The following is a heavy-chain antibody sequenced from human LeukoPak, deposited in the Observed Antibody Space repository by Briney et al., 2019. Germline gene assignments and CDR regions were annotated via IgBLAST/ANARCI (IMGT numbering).Heavy chain of an antibody. V-gene: IGHV1-24*01. CDR3: ARARSGAAGLDY. CDR1: GYTLSELS. J-gene: IGHJ4*02. Sequence: ASVKVSCKVSGYTLSELSMHWVRQAPGKGLEWMGGLDPEDGETIYAQKFQGRVTMTEDTPTDTAYMELSSLRSEDTAVYYCARARSGAAGLDYWGQGTLVTVSS. CDR2: LDPEDGET. D-gene: IGHD3-10*01.